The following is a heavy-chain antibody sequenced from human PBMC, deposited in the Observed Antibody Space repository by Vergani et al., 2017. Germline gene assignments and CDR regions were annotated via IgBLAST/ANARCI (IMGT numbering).Heavy chain of an antibody. V-gene: IGHV4-38-2*01. J-gene: IGHJ4*02. D-gene: IGHD2-15*01. CDR2: IHTGGST. CDR1: GSSISSGSY. CDR3: ARSRPYCTSGSCPAI. Sequence: QVQLQESGPGLVKPSETLSLTCAVSGSSISSGSYWGWIRQPAGKGPEWIGHIHTGGSTDLNPSFKSRVSISVDTSKSQFSLKLNSVTVADTAVYYCARSRPYCTSGSCPAIWGQGTLVTVSS.